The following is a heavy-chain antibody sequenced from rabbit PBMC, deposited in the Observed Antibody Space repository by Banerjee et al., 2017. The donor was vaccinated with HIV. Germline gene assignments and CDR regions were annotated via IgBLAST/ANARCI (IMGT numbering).Heavy chain of an antibody. CDR1: GFSFSNDYY. J-gene: IGHJ4*01. CDR2: IYAGVGSST. V-gene: IGHV1S45*01. Sequence: QEQLEESGGDLVKPEGSLTLTCTASGFSFSNDYYMCWVRQAPGKGLEWIACIYAGVGSSTYYASWAKGRFTISKTSSTTVTLQMTSLTAADTATYFCARGVYYDPYAYASYFNLWGQGTLVTVS. D-gene: IGHD6-1*01. CDR3: ARGVYYDPYAYASYFNL.